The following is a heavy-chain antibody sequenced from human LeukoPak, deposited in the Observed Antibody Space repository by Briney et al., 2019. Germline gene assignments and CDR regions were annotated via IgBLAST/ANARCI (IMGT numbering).Heavy chain of an antibody. CDR2: ISSSSSYI. Sequence: GGSLRLSCAASGFTFSSYSMNWVRQAPGKGLEWVSSISSSSSYIYYADSVKGRFTISRDNAKNSLYLQMNSLRAEDTAVYYCARAMYSSGWYTHFDYWGQGTLVTVSS. D-gene: IGHD6-19*01. CDR3: ARAMYSSGWYTHFDY. V-gene: IGHV3-21*01. CDR1: GFTFSSYS. J-gene: IGHJ4*02.